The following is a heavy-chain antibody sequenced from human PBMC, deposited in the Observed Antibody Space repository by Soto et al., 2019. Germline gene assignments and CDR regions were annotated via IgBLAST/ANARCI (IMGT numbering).Heavy chain of an antibody. CDR2: IYPSDGST. CDR1: GYTFTDFY. J-gene: IGHJ4*02. V-gene: IGHV1-46*01. Sequence: HVQLVQSGAEVKPPGASVKVSCKASGYTFTDFYIHWVRQAPGQGLEWMADIYPSDGSTTYAQSFQGIVIVTSDTSTNTIYMDLSSLTSEDTALYYCARADREYWGQGTLVTVSS. CDR3: ARADREY.